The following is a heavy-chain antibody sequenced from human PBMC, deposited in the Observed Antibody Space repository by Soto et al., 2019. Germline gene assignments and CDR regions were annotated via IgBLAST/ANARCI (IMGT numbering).Heavy chain of an antibody. CDR3: ARDLFRGGPTDY. CDR2: INPNSGGT. V-gene: IGHV1-2*02. J-gene: IGHJ4*02. CDR1: GYTFTGYY. D-gene: IGHD3-16*01. Sequence: ASVKVSCKASGYTFTGYYMRWVRQAPGQGLEWMGWINPNSGGTNYAQKFQGRVTMTRDTSISTAYMELSRLRSDDTAVYYCARDLFRGGPTDYWGQGTLVTVSS.